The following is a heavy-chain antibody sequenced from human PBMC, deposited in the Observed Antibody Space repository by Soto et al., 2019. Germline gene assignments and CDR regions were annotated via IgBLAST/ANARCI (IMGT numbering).Heavy chain of an antibody. V-gene: IGHV3-23*01. CDR3: AKAGHRLHLRSRATGYYYYYMDV. Sequence: GGSLRLSCAASGFTFSSYAMSWVRQAPGKGLEWVSAISGSGGSTYYADSVKGRFTISRDNSKNTLYLQMNSLRAEDTAVYYCAKAGHRLHLRSRATGYYYYYMDVWGKGTTVTVSS. J-gene: IGHJ6*03. CDR2: ISGSGGST. D-gene: IGHD4-4*01. CDR1: GFTFSSYA.